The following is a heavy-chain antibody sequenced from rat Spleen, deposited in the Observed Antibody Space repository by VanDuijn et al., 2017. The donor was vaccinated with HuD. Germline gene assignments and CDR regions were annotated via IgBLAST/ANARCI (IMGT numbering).Heavy chain of an antibody. D-gene: IGHD1-2*01. CDR2: MRYDGDT. CDR3: SRAIAADYVMAA. Sequence: QVQLKVSGPGLVQSSQTLSLTCTVPGFSLTGNNVHWVRQPPGKGLEWMGRMRYDGDTSYNSALRSRLRVTRDTSKNQVFLKMDSLQTDDTAIYYCSRAIAADYVMAAWGQGASVTVSS. V-gene: IGHV2-63*01. J-gene: IGHJ4*01. CDR1: GFSLTGNN.